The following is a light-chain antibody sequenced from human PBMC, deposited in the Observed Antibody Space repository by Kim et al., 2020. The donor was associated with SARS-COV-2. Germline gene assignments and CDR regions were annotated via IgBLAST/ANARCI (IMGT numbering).Light chain of an antibody. Sequence: DIVLTQSPGTLSVSPGERATLSCRASQSISSNFLAWYQRRPGQAPRLLIYGASSRATGIPDRFSGSGSGTDFTLTISRLEPEDFAVYYCQQYGTSPLTFGGGTKVEIK. CDR1: QSISSNF. CDR3: QQYGTSPLT. V-gene: IGKV3-20*01. CDR2: GAS. J-gene: IGKJ4*01.